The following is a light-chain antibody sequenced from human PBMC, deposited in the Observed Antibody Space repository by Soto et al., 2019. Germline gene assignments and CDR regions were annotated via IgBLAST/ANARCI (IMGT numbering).Light chain of an antibody. CDR3: SSYAGSNNPFV. CDR2: EVS. CDR1: SSDVGGYNY. J-gene: IGLJ1*01. V-gene: IGLV2-8*01. Sequence: QSALTQPPSASGSPGQSVTISCTGTSSDVGGYNYVSWYQQHPGKAPKLMIYEVSKRPSGVPDRFSGSKSGNTASLTDSGLQAEDEADYYCSSYAGSNNPFVFGTGTKPPS.